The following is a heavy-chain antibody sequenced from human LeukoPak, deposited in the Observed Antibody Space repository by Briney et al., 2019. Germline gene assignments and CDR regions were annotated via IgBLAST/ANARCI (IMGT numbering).Heavy chain of an antibody. Sequence: PGGSLRLSCAASGFTFSDYGLHWVRQAPGKGVEWVACIRHDGGEKGYADSVKGRFTISRDDSKNTLFLQMSSLTTEDTAVYYCARDLSRYGDYPGQGTLVTVSS. CDR2: IRHDGGEK. CDR3: ARDLSRYGDY. CDR1: GFTFSDYG. J-gene: IGHJ4*02. V-gene: IGHV3-30*02. D-gene: IGHD2/OR15-2a*01.